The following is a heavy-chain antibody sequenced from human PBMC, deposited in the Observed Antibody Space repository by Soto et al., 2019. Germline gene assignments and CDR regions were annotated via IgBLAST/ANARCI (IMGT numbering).Heavy chain of an antibody. CDR2: IVVGSGNT. Sequence: SVKVSCKASGFTFTSSAVQWVRQARGQRLEWIGWIVVGSGNTNYAQKFQERVTITRDMSTSTAYMELSSLRSEDTAVYYCAAEEDSSGWYGSADAFDIWGQGTMVTVSS. CDR1: GFTFTSSA. CDR3: AAEEDSSGWYGSADAFDI. V-gene: IGHV1-58*01. D-gene: IGHD6-19*01. J-gene: IGHJ3*02.